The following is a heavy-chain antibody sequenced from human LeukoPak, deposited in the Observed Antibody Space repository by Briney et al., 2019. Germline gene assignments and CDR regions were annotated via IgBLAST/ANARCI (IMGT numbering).Heavy chain of an antibody. J-gene: IGHJ4*01. CDR1: GFTFSSYS. V-gene: IGHV3-21*01. CDR3: ARDGRAGGSYQSEY. CDR2: IISSSSYI. D-gene: IGHD1-26*01. Sequence: AGSLRLSCSASGFTFSSYSMNWVRQAPGQGRKWGSSIISSSSYIYYADSVKGRFTISRDNAKNSMYLQMNSLRAEDTAVYYCARDGRAGGSYQSEYWGHGTLVTV.